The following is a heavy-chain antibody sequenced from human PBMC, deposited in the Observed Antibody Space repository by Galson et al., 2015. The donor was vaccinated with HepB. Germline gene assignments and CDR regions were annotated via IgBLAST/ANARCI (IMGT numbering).Heavy chain of an antibody. J-gene: IGHJ4*02. CDR1: GFTSGGKS. CDR2: IGVRGDKT. D-gene: IGHD2-2*01. Sequence: SLSLSCEPPGFTSGGKSCTGARRAPARGREWVSDIGVRGDKTTIQDSVKGRFVISRDNSRNTLYLQLNSLRVDDTALYYCAIDARGDCRDISCNFWGQGVLVTVAS. V-gene: IGHV3-23*01. CDR3: AIDARGDCRDISCNF.